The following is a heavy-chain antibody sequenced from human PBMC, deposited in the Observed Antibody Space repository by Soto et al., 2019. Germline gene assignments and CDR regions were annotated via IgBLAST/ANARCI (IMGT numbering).Heavy chain of an antibody. Sequence: PSETLSLTCTVSGGSISSSSYYWGWIRQPPGKGLEWIGSIYYSGSTYYNPSLKSRVTISVDTSKNQFSLKLSSVTAADTAVYYCARHARPILTGTTMYWFDPWGQGTLVTVSS. CDR3: ARHARPILTGTTMYWFDP. J-gene: IGHJ5*02. V-gene: IGHV4-39*01. CDR2: IYYSGST. D-gene: IGHD1-7*01. CDR1: GGSISSSSYY.